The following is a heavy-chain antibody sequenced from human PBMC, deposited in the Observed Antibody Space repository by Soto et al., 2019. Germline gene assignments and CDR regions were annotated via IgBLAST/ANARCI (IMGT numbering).Heavy chain of an antibody. V-gene: IGHV3-30-3*01. CDR2: ISYDGSNK. CDR1: GFTFSSYA. J-gene: IGHJ6*02. D-gene: IGHD6-13*01. CDR3: ARSIAAGPRGYYYGMDV. Sequence: PGGSLRLSCAASGFTFSSYAMHWVRQAPGKGLEWVAVISYDGSNKYYADSVKGRFTISRDNSKNTLYLQMNSLRAEDTAVYYCARSIAAGPRGYYYGMDVWGQGTTVTAP.